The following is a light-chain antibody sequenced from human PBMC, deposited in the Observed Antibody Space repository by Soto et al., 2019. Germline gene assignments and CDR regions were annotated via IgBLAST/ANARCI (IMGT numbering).Light chain of an antibody. CDR3: QQYDHPPYT. J-gene: IGKJ2*01. CDR2: DAS. V-gene: IGKV1-33*01. CDR1: QSISSY. Sequence: DIQMTQSPSSLSASVGDRVTITCRASQSISSYLNWYQQKPGKAPKLLIYDASNLERGVPSRFSGSGSGTDFSLTVDNLQPEDTATYYCQQYDHPPYTFGQGTKLEIK.